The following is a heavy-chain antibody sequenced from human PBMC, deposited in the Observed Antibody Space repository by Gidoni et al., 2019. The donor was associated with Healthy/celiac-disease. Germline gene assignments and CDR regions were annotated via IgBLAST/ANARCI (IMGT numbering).Heavy chain of an antibody. Sequence: EVQLVESGGGVVQPGGSLRLSFPASGFTFDDYAMHWVRQAPGKGLEWVSLISGDGGSTYYADSVKGRFTISRDNSKNSLYLQMNSLRTEDTALYYCATRPGITAYFDYWGQGTLVTVSS. V-gene: IGHV3-43*02. CDR2: ISGDGGST. CDR1: GFTFDDYA. CDR3: ATRPGITAYFDY. J-gene: IGHJ4*02. D-gene: IGHD1-20*01.